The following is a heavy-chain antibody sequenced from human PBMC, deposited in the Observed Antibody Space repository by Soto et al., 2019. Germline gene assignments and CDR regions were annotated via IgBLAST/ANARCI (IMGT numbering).Heavy chain of an antibody. CDR1: GGSISSYY. D-gene: IGHD1-1*01. Sequence: SETLSLTCTVSGGSISSYYWSWIRQPPGKGLEWIGYIYYSGSTNYNPSLKSRVTISVDTSKNQFSLKLSSVTAADTAVYYCARASTGTGVNWFDPWGQGTLVTVSS. CDR3: ARASTGTGVNWFDP. J-gene: IGHJ5*02. CDR2: IYYSGST. V-gene: IGHV4-59*01.